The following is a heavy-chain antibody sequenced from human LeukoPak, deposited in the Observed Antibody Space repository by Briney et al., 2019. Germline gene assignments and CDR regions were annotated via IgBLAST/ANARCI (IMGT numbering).Heavy chain of an antibody. J-gene: IGHJ4*02. V-gene: IGHV4-59*01. CDR2: IYYSGST. CDR3: ARGKSLAYFDY. CDR1: GGSISSYY. D-gene: IGHD3-16*01. Sequence: SETLSLTCTVSGGSISSYYWSWIRQPPGKGLEWIGYIYYSGSTNYNPSLKSRVTISVDTSKNQFSLKLSSVTAADTAVYYFARGKSLAYFDYWGQGTLVTVSS.